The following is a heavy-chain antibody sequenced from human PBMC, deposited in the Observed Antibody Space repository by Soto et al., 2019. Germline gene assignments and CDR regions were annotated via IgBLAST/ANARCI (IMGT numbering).Heavy chain of an antibody. Sequence: GAXVKVSCKASGYTFTSYDINWVRQATGQGLEWMGWMNPNSGNTGYAQKFQGRVTMTRNTSISTAYMELSSLRSEDTAVYYCATAAYYYGSGNSFDYWGQGTLVTVSS. J-gene: IGHJ4*02. CDR3: ATAAYYYGSGNSFDY. D-gene: IGHD3-10*01. CDR1: GYTFTSYD. V-gene: IGHV1-8*01. CDR2: MNPNSGNT.